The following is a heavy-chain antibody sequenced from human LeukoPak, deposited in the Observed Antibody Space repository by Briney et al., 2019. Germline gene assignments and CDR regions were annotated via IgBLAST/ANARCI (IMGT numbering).Heavy chain of an antibody. D-gene: IGHD6-13*01. CDR1: GGSFSGYY. Sequence: SETLSLTCAVYGGSFSGYYWSWIRQPPGKGLEWIGEINHSGSANYNPSLKSRVTISVDTSKNQFSLKLSSVTAADTAVYYCARFIAAAGTDYWGQGTLVTVSS. CDR3: ARFIAAAGTDY. V-gene: IGHV4-34*01. J-gene: IGHJ4*02. CDR2: INHSGSA.